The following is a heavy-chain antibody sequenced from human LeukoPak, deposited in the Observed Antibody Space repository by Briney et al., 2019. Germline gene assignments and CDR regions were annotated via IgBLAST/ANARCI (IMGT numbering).Heavy chain of an antibody. CDR1: GDSISSYY. D-gene: IGHD3-9*01. CDR3: ASLILTGYQRDY. Sequence: PSETLSLTCTVSGDSISSYYWSWIRQPPGKGLEWIGEINHSGSTSYNPSLKSRVTISVDTSKNQFSLKLSSVTAADTAVYYCASLILTGYQRDYWGQGTLVTVSS. CDR2: INHSGST. J-gene: IGHJ4*02. V-gene: IGHV4-34*01.